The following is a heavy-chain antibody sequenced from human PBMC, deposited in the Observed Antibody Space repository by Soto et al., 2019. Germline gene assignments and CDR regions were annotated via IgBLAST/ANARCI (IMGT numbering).Heavy chain of an antibody. D-gene: IGHD1-1*01. V-gene: IGHV4-4*07. CDR3: VRDGTKTLRDWFDP. CDR1: GASIIGFY. CDR2: IYATGTT. J-gene: IGHJ5*02. Sequence: SETLSLTCTFSGASIIGFYWSWIRKSAGKGLEWIGRIYATGTTDYNPSLKSRVMMSVGTSKKQFSLKLRSVTAADTAVYYCVRDGTKTLRDWFDPWGQGISVTVSS.